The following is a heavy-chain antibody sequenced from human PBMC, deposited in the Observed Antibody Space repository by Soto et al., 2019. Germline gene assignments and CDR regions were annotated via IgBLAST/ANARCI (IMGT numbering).Heavy chain of an antibody. Sequence: QVQLVQSGAEVKKPGSSVKVSCQASGGIFSSNAISWVRQAPGQGLEWMGGILPIFDTTHYAQKFQGRVTITADESTSTAYRELASLKSEDPALYSCAPGGRGNSPAPRFYFEYWGKGPLSPSP. D-gene: IGHD5-18*01. J-gene: IGHJ4*02. CDR3: APGGRGNSPAPRFYFEY. CDR2: ILPIFDTT. CDR1: GGIFSSNA. V-gene: IGHV1-69*01.